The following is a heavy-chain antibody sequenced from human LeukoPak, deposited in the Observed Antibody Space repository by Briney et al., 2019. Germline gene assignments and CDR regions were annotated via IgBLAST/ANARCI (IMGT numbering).Heavy chain of an antibody. Sequence: SETLSLTCTVSGGSISSDYWSCIRQPPGKGLEWIGFIYSSGSTNYNPSLKSRVTISVDTSKNQFSLKLSSVTAADTAVYYCARGWGYFDYWGQGSLVTVSS. CDR1: GGSISSDY. V-gene: IGHV4-59*01. D-gene: IGHD3-16*01. CDR3: ARGWGYFDY. CDR2: IYSSGST. J-gene: IGHJ4*02.